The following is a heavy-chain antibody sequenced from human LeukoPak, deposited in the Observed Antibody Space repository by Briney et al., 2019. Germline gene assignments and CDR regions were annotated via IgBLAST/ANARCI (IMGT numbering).Heavy chain of an antibody. CDR1: GGSFSGYY. Sequence: SETLSLTCAVYGGSFSGYYWSWIRQPPGKGLEWIGEINHSGSTNYNPSLKSRVTISVDTSKNQFSLKLSSVTAADTAVYYCAGALQGPQGYWGQGTLVTVSS. V-gene: IGHV4-34*01. CDR3: AGALQGPQGY. CDR2: INHSGST. J-gene: IGHJ4*02.